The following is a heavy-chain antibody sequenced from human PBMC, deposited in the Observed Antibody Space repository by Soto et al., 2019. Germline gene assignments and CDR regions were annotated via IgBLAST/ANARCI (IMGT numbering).Heavy chain of an antibody. CDR3: AKVAGGLGYFDL. J-gene: IGHJ2*01. V-gene: IGHV3-23*01. D-gene: IGHD3-16*01. CDR1: GFTFSDYA. CDR2: ISATGGNI. Sequence: EVQLLESGGGLARPGGSLRLSCVASGFTFSDYAMTWVRQAPGKGLEWVATISATGGNIEYTDSLKGRFTISRDNSKNTLYLQLNGLPSDDTAVHYCAKVAGGLGYFDLWGRGTLVTVSS.